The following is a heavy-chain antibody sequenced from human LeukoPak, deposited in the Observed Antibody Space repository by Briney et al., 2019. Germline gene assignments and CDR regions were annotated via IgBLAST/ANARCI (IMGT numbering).Heavy chain of an antibody. V-gene: IGHV3-74*01. CDR3: ARDQRHIVVVTADDAFDI. CDR1: GFTFSSYW. Sequence: GGSLRLSCAASGFTFSSYWMHWVRQAPGKGLVGVSRINSDGSSTSYADSVKGRFTISRDNAKNTLYPQMNSLRAEDTAVYYCARDQRHIVVVTADDAFDIWGQGTMVTVSS. J-gene: IGHJ3*02. CDR2: INSDGSST. D-gene: IGHD2-21*02.